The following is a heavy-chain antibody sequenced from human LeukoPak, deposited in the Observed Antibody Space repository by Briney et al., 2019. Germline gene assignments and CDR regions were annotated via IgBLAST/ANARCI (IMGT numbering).Heavy chain of an antibody. CDR1: RGSFSGYY. Sequence: SETLSLTCAVYRGSFSGYYWSWIRQPPGKGLDWIGEINHSGSTNYSPSLKSRVTTSVDTAKNQFSLKLTSVTAADTAVYYCARGQRPAYYYYGLDVWGQGTTVTVS. V-gene: IGHV4-34*01. CDR3: ARGQRPAYYYYGLDV. D-gene: IGHD5-24*01. J-gene: IGHJ6*02. CDR2: INHSGST.